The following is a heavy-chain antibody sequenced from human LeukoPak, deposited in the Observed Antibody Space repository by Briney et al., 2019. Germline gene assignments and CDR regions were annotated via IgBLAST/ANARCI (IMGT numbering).Heavy chain of an antibody. CDR3: AKAGIEVATTENWFDP. D-gene: IGHD6-19*01. J-gene: IGHJ5*02. CDR2: ISWNSGSI. CDR1: GFTFDDYA. Sequence: GRSLRLSCAASGFTFDDYAMHWVRQAPGKGLEWVSGISWNSGSIRYADSVKGRFTISGDNAKNSLYLQMNSLRAEDTALYYCAKAGIEVATTENWFDPWGQGTLVTVSS. V-gene: IGHV3-9*01.